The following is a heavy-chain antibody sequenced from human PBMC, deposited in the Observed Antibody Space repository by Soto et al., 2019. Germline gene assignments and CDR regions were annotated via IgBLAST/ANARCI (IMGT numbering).Heavy chain of an antibody. CDR1: GYTFVDYA. Sequence: QVQLVQSGAEVKRPGASVKVSCRASGYTFVDYALHWVRQAPGQGLEWVGWLNPNTGNIKYSHKFEDRVSITRDTATSTAYMELRCLRSEDTAVYFCSREAIVAENWFDPWGQGTLVTVSS. D-gene: IGHD5-12*01. CDR2: LNPNTGNI. J-gene: IGHJ5*02. V-gene: IGHV1-3*01. CDR3: SREAIVAENWFDP.